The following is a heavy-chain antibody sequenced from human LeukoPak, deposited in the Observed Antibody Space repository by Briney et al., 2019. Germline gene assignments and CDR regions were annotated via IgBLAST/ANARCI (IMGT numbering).Heavy chain of an antibody. Sequence: GGSLRLSCAASGFTFSDYYMSWLRQAPGKGLEWVSYISSSGSTIYYADSVKGRFTISRDNAKNSLYLQMNSLRAEDTAVYYCARIILGPRDSSGPDYWGQGTLVTVSS. CDR1: GFTFSDYY. CDR3: ARIILGPRDSSGPDY. V-gene: IGHV3-11*01. D-gene: IGHD3-22*01. CDR2: ISSSGSTI. J-gene: IGHJ4*02.